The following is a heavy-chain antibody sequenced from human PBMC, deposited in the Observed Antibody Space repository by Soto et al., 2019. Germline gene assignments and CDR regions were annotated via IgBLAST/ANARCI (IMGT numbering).Heavy chain of an antibody. V-gene: IGHV3-30-3*01. J-gene: IGHJ4*02. Sequence: VGSLRLSCAASGFTFSSYAMHWVRQAPGKGLEWVAVISYDGSNKYYADSVKGRFTISRDNSKNTLYLQMNSLRAEDTAVYYCARDVQQQLVLWGQETLVTVSS. D-gene: IGHD6-13*01. CDR2: ISYDGSNK. CDR1: GFTFSSYA. CDR3: ARDVQQQLVL.